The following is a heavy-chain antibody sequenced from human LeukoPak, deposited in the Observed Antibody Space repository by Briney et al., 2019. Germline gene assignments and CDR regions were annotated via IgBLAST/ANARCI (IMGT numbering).Heavy chain of an antibody. V-gene: IGHV1-2*06. Sequence: ASVKVSCKASGYTFTGYYMHWVRQAPGQGLEWMGRINPNSGGTNYAPKFQGRVTMTRDTSISTAYMELSRLRSDDTAVYYCARDWASYGYLTVDYWGQGTLVTVSS. D-gene: IGHD5-18*01. CDR1: GYTFTGYY. CDR3: ARDWASYGYLTVDY. CDR2: INPNSGGT. J-gene: IGHJ4*02.